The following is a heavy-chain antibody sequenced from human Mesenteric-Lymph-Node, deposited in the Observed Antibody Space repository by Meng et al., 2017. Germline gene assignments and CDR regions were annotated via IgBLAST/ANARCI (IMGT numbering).Heavy chain of an antibody. CDR1: GYTFTSYD. CDR2: MNPNSGNT. CDR3: ARGLGGLLWFGELSYYFDY. Sequence: SVTVSCMASGYTFTSYDLNWVRQATGQGLEWMGWMNPNSGNTGYAQKFQGRVTMTRNTSISTAYMELSSLRSEDTAVYYCARGLGGLLWFGELSYYFDYWGQGSLVTVSS. V-gene: IGHV1-8*01. D-gene: IGHD3-10*01. J-gene: IGHJ4*02.